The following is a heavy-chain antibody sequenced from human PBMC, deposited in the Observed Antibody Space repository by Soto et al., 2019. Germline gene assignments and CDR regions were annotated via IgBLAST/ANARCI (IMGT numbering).Heavy chain of an antibody. CDR2: ISGGGGSTI. D-gene: IGHD3-22*01. V-gene: IGHV3-11*01. CDR3: TRVRGYYDSSGSDY. J-gene: IGHJ4*02. Sequence: PGGSLRLSCAASGFTFSDYYMSWIRQAPGKGLEWVSYISGGGGSTIQYADSVKGRFTISRDNAKNSLYLQMNSLRVADTAVYYCTRVRGYYDSSGSDYWGQGTPVTVS. CDR1: GFTFSDYY.